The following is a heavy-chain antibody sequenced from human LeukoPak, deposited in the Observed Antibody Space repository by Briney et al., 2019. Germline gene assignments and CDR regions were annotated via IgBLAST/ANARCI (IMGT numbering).Heavy chain of an antibody. V-gene: IGHV4-61*02. Sequence: SQTLSLTCTVSGEAISSGGYDWGCSHPPAGKGLEWVVRIYTNGNTNSNPSLHSPTTMSVATTTKQFSLTLRPVTAAATDAYYCCLWFGYYWGRGTLVTVSS. J-gene: IGHJ4*02. CDR3: CLWFGYY. D-gene: IGHD3-10*01. CDR2: IYTNGNT. CDR1: GEAISSGGYD.